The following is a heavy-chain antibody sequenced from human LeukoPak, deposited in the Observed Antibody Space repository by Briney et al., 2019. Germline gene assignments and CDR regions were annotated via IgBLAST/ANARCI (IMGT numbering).Heavy chain of an antibody. Sequence: TGGSLRLSCAAPGFSLSTYALSWFGQAPGGGLEWVAAISGSGDKTYHADSVKGRFTISKDNSENRLSLQMDSLRAEDTAVYFCAKDTTAWWYHRAYMNVWGKGTTVTVSS. D-gene: IGHD2-15*01. CDR3: AKDTTAWWYHRAYMNV. CDR2: ISGSGDKT. CDR1: GFSLSTYA. V-gene: IGHV3-23*01. J-gene: IGHJ6*03.